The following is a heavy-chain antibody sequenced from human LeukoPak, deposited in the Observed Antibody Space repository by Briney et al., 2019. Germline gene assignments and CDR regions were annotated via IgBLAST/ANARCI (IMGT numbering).Heavy chain of an antibody. CDR3: ARHEQWLPFDY. CDR2: IYTSGST. J-gene: IGHJ4*02. CDR1: GGSISSGSYY. D-gene: IGHD6-19*01. V-gene: IGHV4-61*02. Sequence: SQTLSLTCTVSGGSISSGSYYWSWIRQPAGKGLEWIGRIYTSGSTYYNPSLKSRVTISVDTSKNQFSLKLSSVTAADTAVYYCARHEQWLPFDYWGQGTLVTVSS.